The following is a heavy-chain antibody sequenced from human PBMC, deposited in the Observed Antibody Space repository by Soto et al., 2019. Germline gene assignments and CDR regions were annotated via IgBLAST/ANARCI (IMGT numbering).Heavy chain of an antibody. V-gene: IGHV3-53*01. CDR3: AKAVLRCFGELTPTYY. Sequence: GGSLRLSCAASGFIVSKYYMDWVRQAPGKGLEWVSVIFSSGGTYYADSVQGRFTISRDSSKNTLYLQMDSLRMVRPAENYCAKAVLRCFGELTPTYY. CDR1: GFIVSKYY. J-gene: IGHJ6*01. CDR2: IFSSGGT. D-gene: IGHD3-10*01.